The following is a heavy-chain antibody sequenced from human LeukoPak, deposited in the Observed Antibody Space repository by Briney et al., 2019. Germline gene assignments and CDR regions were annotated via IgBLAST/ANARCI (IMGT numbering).Heavy chain of an antibody. V-gene: IGHV3-23*01. J-gene: IGHJ4*02. CDR3: ATAIAAGDFDY. CDR2: ISASGGGT. D-gene: IGHD6-25*01. Sequence: GGSLRLSWAASGFTFSSYAMNWVRQAPGKGLEWVSVISASGGGTYYADSLKGRLTISRDNSKNTLYLQMNSLRAEDTPVYYCATAIAAGDFDYWGQGTLVTVSS. CDR1: GFTFSSYA.